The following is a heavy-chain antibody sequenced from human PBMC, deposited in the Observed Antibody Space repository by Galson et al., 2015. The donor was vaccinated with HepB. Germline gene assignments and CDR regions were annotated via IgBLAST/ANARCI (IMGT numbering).Heavy chain of an antibody. CDR2: ISCDGSNK. CDR3: ARDRVRGDAFDI. J-gene: IGHJ3*02. Sequence: SLRLSCAASGFTFSSYAMHWVRQAPGKGLEWVAVISCDGSNKYYADSVKGRFTISRDNSKNTLYLQMNSLRAEDTAVYYCARDRVRGDAFDIWGQGTMVTVSS. V-gene: IGHV3-30-3*01. CDR1: GFTFSSYA. D-gene: IGHD3-10*01.